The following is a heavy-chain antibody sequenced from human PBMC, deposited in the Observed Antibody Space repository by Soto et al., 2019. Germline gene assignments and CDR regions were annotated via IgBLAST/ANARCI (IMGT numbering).Heavy chain of an antibody. Sequence: QVQVQESGPGLVKPSQTLSLTCTVSGDSIINGIYYWTWIRQHPGKGLEWIGHVHDSGTIYYNPYRRRRVTMSVNPSKNQGSLELCSWAVADTAVYYGVRGADRYKCGFWRKGPMVTVSS. J-gene: IGHJ4*02. CDR3: VRGADRYKCGF. V-gene: IGHV4-31*03. CDR2: VHDSGTI. D-gene: IGHD2-21*02. CDR1: GDSIINGIYY.